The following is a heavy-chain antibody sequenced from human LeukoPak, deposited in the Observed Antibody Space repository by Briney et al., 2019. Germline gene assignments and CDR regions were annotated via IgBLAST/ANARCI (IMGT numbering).Heavy chain of an antibody. J-gene: IGHJ6*02. CDR2: INHSGST. CDR3: ARFVVVTAIPSYYYGMDV. V-gene: IGHV4-34*01. D-gene: IGHD2-21*02. Sequence: SETLSLTCAVYGGSFSGYYWSWIRQPPGKGLEWIGEINHSGSTNYNPSLKSRVTISVDTSKNQFSLKLSSVTAADTAVYYCARFVVVTAIPSYYYGMDVWGQGTTVTVS. CDR1: GGSFSGYY.